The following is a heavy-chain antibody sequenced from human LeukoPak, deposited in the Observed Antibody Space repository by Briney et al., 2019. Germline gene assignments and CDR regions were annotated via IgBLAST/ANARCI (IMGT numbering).Heavy chain of an antibody. CDR1: AFSFTNAW. D-gene: IGHD6-13*01. Sequence: GGSLRLSCAASAFSFTNAWMNWVRQAPGKGLEWVSYISSSGSTIYYADSVKGRFTISRDNAKNSLYLQMNSLRAEDTAVYYCARDRIAAAHWGQGTLVTVSS. J-gene: IGHJ4*02. CDR3: ARDRIAAAH. CDR2: ISSSGSTI. V-gene: IGHV3-11*01.